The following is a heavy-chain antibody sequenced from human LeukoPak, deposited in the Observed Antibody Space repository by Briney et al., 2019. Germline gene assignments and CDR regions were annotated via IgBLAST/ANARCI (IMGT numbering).Heavy chain of an antibody. D-gene: IGHD3-3*01. CDR3: ARCLQYYDFWSGYYSSWGDYYYYYYMDV. CDR2: IYYSGST. Sequence: SETLSLTCTVSGGSISSYYWSWIRQPPGKGLEWIGYIYYSGSTNYNPSLKSRVTISVDTSKNQFSLKLSSVTAADTAVYYCARCLQYYDFWSGYYSSWGDYYYYYYMDVWGKGTTVTVSS. V-gene: IGHV4-59*12. J-gene: IGHJ6*03. CDR1: GGSISSYY.